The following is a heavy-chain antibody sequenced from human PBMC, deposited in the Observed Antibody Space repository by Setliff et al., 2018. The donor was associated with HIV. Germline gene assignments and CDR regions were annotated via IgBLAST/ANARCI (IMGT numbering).Heavy chain of an antibody. Sequence: KPSETLSLTCTVSGGSINSHYWSWVRQPPGKGLEWIGSIYYSRNTNYNPSLKSRVTISRDNAKTSLYLQMNSLRAEDTAVYYCARAVAENWFDPWGQGTLVTVSS. CDR2: IYYSRNT. V-gene: IGHV4-59*11. CDR3: ARAVAENWFDP. CDR1: GGSINSHY. J-gene: IGHJ5*02. D-gene: IGHD6-19*01.